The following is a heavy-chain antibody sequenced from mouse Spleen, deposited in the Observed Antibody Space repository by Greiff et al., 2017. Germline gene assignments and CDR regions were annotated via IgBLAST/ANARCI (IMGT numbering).Heavy chain of an antibody. CDR1: GFTFSDYG. J-gene: IGHJ3*01. Sequence: EVKLVESGGGLVKPGGSLKLSCAASGFTFSDYGMHWVRQAPEKGLEWVAYISSGSSTTYYADTVKGRFTISRDNAKNTLFLQMTSLRSEDTAVYYSARDGYYVAWFAYWGRGTLVTVSA. CDR3: ARDGYYVAWFAY. V-gene: IGHV5-17*01. CDR2: ISSGSSTT. D-gene: IGHD2-3*01.